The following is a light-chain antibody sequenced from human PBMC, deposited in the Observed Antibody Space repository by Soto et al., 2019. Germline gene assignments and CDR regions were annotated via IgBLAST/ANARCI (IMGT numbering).Light chain of an antibody. J-gene: IGLJ1*01. V-gene: IGLV2-14*01. CDR2: EVS. CDR1: SSDVGGYNY. Sequence: QSVLTQPASVSGSPGQSITISCTGTSSDVGGYNYVSWYQQHPGKVPKLLIYEVSNRPSGASNRFSGSKSGNTASLTISGLQAEDEADYYCSSYTSSSLYVFGTGTKVTVL. CDR3: SSYTSSSLYV.